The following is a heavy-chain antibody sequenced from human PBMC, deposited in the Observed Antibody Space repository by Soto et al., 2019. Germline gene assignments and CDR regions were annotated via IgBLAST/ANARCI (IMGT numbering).Heavy chain of an antibody. J-gene: IGHJ3*02. CDR2: IYYTGST. V-gene: IGHV4-59*08. CDR3: ARQAGGITWYPDFGPLDI. D-gene: IGHD6-13*01. Sequence: QVQLQESGPGLVKPSETLSLTCTVSGGSISGYYWSWIRQPPVKGLDWIGYIYYTGSTNYSPSLKSRVTMSVDTSKNQCSLKLPSVTAADTAVYYCARQAGGITWYPDFGPLDIWGQGSMVTVSS. CDR1: GGSISGYY.